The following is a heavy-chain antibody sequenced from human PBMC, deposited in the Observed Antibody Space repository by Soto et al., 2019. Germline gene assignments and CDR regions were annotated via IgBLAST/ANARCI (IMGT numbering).Heavy chain of an antibody. CDR2: IWYDGSNK. CDR1: GFTFSSYG. J-gene: IGHJ3*02. Sequence: GGSLRLSCAASGFTFSSYGMHWVRQAPGKGLEWVAVIWYDGSNKYYADSVKGRFTISRDNSKNTLYLQMNSLRAEDTAVYYCARGWDSSCPDDAFDIWGQGTMVTVSS. V-gene: IGHV3-33*01. CDR3: ARGWDSSCPDDAFDI. D-gene: IGHD3-22*01.